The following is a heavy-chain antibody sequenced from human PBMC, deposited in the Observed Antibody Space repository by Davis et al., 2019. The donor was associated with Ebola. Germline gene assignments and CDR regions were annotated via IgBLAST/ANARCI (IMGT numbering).Heavy chain of an antibody. D-gene: IGHD2-2*01. Sequence: GESLKISCAASGFTFSSYWMHWVRQAPGKGLVWVSRINPDGSFTDYADSVKGRFSISRDSTSNTLYLQMNGLRAEDTAVYYCARPSYQPDYWGQGTLVTVSS. CDR2: INPDGSFT. CDR1: GFTFSSYW. J-gene: IGHJ4*02. CDR3: ARPSYQPDY. V-gene: IGHV3-74*01.